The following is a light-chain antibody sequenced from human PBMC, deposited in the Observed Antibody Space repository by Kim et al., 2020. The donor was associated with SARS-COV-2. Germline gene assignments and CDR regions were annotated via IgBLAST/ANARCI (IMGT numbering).Light chain of an antibody. J-gene: IGKJ1*01. CDR2: GAS. V-gene: IGKV3-15*01. CDR3: QQLGDSPRT. Sequence: EIVMTQSPATLSVSPGERATLSCRASQSVSSNLAWYQQKPGQAPRLLIYGASTRATGIPARFSGSGSGTEFTLTISSLQSEDFAVYYCQQLGDSPRTFGQGTKVDIK. CDR1: QSVSSN.